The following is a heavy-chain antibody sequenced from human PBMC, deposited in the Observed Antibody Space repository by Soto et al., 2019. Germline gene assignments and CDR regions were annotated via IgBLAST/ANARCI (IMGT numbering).Heavy chain of an antibody. V-gene: IGHV4-59*01. D-gene: IGHD3-10*01. CDR3: ARENYGSGSLHTWFDP. J-gene: IGHJ5*02. Sequence: LSLTCTVSGGSISSYYWSWIRQPPGKGLEWIGYVYYSGSTNYNPSLKSRVTISVDTSKNQFSLKLSSVTAADTAVYYCARENYGSGSLHTWFDPWGQGTLVTVSS. CDR2: VYYSGST. CDR1: GGSISSYY.